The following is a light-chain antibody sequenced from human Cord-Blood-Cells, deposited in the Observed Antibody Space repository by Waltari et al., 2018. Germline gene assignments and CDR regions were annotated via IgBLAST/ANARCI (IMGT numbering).Light chain of an antibody. CDR1: QSISSY. CDR3: HQSYSTLAYS. Sequence: DIQMTQSPSSLSASVGDRVTITCRANQSISSYVNWYQQKPGKAPKLLIYAASSLHSGVPSRFSGSGSGTDFTLTISSLQPEDFATYYCHQSYSTLAYSFGQGTKVEIK. CDR2: AAS. V-gene: IGKV1-39*01. J-gene: IGKJ2*03.